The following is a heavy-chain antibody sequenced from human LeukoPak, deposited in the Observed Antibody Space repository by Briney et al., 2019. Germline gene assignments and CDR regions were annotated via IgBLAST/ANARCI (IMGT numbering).Heavy chain of an antibody. CDR2: IYNSGST. J-gene: IGHJ4*02. V-gene: IGHV4-30-4*08. CDR3: ARLSSLVGAPGH. Sequence: PSETLSLTCTVSGGSISSGDNYWSWIRQPPGKGLEWIGYIYNSGSTYYKPSLKSRVTISLDTSKNQLSLKLTSVTAADTAVYYCARLSSLVGAPGHWGQGTLVTVSS. D-gene: IGHD1-26*01. CDR1: GGSISSGDNY.